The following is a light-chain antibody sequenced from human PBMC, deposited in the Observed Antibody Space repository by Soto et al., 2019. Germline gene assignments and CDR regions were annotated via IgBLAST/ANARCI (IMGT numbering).Light chain of an antibody. J-gene: IGKJ4*01. CDR1: QSVSYN. V-gene: IGKV3-15*01. CDR2: GAF. Sequence: EIVMTQSPATVSVSPGETATLSCRASQSVSYNLAWYQQKPGQGLRLLIYGAFTRATGIPARLSGSGSGTEFTLTISSLQSEDFAVYYCQQYNNWPPLTFGGGTKVEIK. CDR3: QQYNNWPPLT.